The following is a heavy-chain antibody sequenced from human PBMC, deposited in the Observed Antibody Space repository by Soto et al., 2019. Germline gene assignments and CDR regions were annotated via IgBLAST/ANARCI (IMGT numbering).Heavy chain of an antibody. Sequence: EVPLLESGGGLVQPGGSLRLSCAASGFTFSSYAMNWVRQAPGKGLEWVSVISGSGGSTYYADAVKGRFTISRDNSENTLYLQMNSLRAEDTAVYYCAKRTVGWYFDLWGRGTLVTVSS. CDR1: GFTFSSYA. CDR3: AKRTVGWYFDL. D-gene: IGHD1-26*01. CDR2: ISGSGGST. J-gene: IGHJ2*01. V-gene: IGHV3-23*01.